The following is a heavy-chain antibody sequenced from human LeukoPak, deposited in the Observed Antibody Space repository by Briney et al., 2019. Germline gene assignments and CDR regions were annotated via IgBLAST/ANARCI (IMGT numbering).Heavy chain of an antibody. CDR1: GGTFSSYT. V-gene: IGHV1-69*13. CDR3: ARGVGAPNH. Sequence: SVKVSCKASGGTFSSYTITWVRLARGQGLEWMGGIIPIFCTTDYAQTLQGRVTITADESTNSVYMELNSLRYEDSAVYFYARGVGAPNHWGQGTLLTVSS. J-gene: IGHJ5*02. CDR2: IIPIFCTT. D-gene: IGHD3-10*01.